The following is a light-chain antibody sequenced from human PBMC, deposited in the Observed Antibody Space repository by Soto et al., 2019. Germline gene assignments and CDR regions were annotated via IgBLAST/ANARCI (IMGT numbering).Light chain of an antibody. CDR2: DDS. CDR1: KLGGKY. Sequence: SYELTQQPSVSVSPGQTASMTCSGDKLGGKYVCWYQQKPGQSPVLVIDDDSKRPSGIPERFSGSNSGNTATLTISGTQAMDEADYYCQAWDSSVVFGGGTKLTVL. J-gene: IGLJ2*01. V-gene: IGLV3-1*01. CDR3: QAWDSSVV.